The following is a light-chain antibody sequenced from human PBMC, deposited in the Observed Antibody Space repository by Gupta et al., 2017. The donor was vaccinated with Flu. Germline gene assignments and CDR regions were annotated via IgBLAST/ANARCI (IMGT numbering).Light chain of an antibody. J-gene: IGLJ3*02. CDR2: RSD. Sequence: SVLPPPPSASGTPGPRVTIFCSGSNSHIGSNDVNWYQHIPGTAPKILIYRSDQRPSGVPDRFSGSKSGTSASLAISGLQAEDEADYYCASWDDNRDGWVFGGGTKLTVL. V-gene: IGLV1-44*01. CDR3: ASWDDNRDGWV. CDR1: NSHIGSND.